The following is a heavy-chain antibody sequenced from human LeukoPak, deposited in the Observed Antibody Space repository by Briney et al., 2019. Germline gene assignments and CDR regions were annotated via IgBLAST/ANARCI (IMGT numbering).Heavy chain of an antibody. CDR3: ARLPAYCSSTSCYHDY. CDR2: ISSASGSI. D-gene: IGHD2-2*01. CDR1: GFTFSSYS. Sequence: GGSLRLSCAASGFTFSSYSMNWVRQAPGKGLEWVSYISSASGSIYYADSVKGRFTISRDNAKNSLFLQMNSLRAEDTAVYYCARLPAYCSSTSCYHDYWGQGTLVTVSS. J-gene: IGHJ4*02. V-gene: IGHV3-48*04.